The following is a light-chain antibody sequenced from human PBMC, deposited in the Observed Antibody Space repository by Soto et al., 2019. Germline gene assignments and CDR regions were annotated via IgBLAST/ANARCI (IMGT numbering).Light chain of an antibody. V-gene: IGKV3-15*01. Sequence: EIVITQSPDTLSVSPGERARLSCRASQSVAGNLAWYQQKPGQPPRLLIYGVSTRATGVPARFSGSGSETDFSLTISSLQIEDFALYYCQQSNNWPPLTFGGGTKVDIK. CDR2: GVS. J-gene: IGKJ4*01. CDR1: QSVAGN. CDR3: QQSNNWPPLT.